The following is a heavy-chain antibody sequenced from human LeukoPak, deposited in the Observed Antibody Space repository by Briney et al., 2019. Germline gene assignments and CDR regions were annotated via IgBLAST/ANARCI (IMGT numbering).Heavy chain of an antibody. Sequence: GGSLRLSCAASGFTFSSYWMSWVRQAPGKGLEWVANIKQDGSEKYYVDSVKGRFTISRDNARNSLYLQMNSLRVEDTAVYYCAKSWNYYDSSGDDALDIWGQGTMVTVSS. CDR3: AKSWNYYDSSGDDALDI. V-gene: IGHV3-7*03. CDR2: IKQDGSEK. CDR1: GFTFSSYW. J-gene: IGHJ3*02. D-gene: IGHD3-22*01.